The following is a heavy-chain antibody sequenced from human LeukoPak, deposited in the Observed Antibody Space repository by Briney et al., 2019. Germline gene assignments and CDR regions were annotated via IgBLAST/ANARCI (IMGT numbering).Heavy chain of an antibody. Sequence: GRSLRLSCAASGFTFSSYAMHWVRQPPGKGLEWVAVIPYDGSNKYYADSVTGRFTISRDNSKNTLYLQMNSLRAEDTAVYYCAREELVPAATWPPYYYYGMDVWGQGTTVTVSS. J-gene: IGHJ6*02. D-gene: IGHD2-2*01. CDR3: AREELVPAATWPPYYYYGMDV. V-gene: IGHV3-30-3*01. CDR1: GFTFSSYA. CDR2: IPYDGSNK.